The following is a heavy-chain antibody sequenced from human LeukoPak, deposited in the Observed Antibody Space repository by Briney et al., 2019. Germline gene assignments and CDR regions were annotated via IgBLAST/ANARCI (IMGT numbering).Heavy chain of an antibody. J-gene: IGHJ4*02. CDR3: ARDTVY. D-gene: IGHD4-11*01. CDR1: GFTFSDYK. Sequence: GGSLRLSCAASGFTFSDYKMNWIRQAPGKGLEWVSYISSSGTTLYYADSVKGRFTISRDNSKNTLYLQMNSLRAEDTAVYYCARDTVYWGQGTLVTVSS. V-gene: IGHV3-11*01. CDR2: ISSSGTTL.